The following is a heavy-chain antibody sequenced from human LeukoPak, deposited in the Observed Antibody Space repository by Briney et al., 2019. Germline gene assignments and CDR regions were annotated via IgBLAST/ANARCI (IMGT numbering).Heavy chain of an antibody. V-gene: IGHV1-18*01. D-gene: IGHD2-21*02. CDR3: ARDYCARGGDCYKEDLFDP. CDR2: ISPYDGDT. J-gene: IGHJ5*02. Sequence: ASVKVSCKASGYTFAIYGISWVRQAPGQGLEWMAWISPYDGDTNYAQNFEGGVTMTTETSTSTAYMELRSLRSDDTAIYYCARDYCARGGDCYKEDLFDPWGQGTLVTVSS. CDR1: GYTFAIYG.